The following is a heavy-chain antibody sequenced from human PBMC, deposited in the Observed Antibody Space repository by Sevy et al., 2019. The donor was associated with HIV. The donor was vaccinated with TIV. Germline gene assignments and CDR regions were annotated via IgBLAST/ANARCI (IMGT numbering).Heavy chain of an antibody. D-gene: IGHD3-10*01. CDR2: ISTYGTTT. J-gene: IGHJ6*02. V-gene: IGHV3-48*04. Sequence: GGSLRLSCRTSGFTFDSFRFMWVRQAPGKGLEWLSYISTYGTTTFYADSVKGRFTISRDNAENSVFLQMNSLRAEDTAVYYCARETSSFGEGIYYGMDVWGQGTTVTVSS. CDR3: ARETSSFGEGIYYGMDV. CDR1: GFTFDSFR.